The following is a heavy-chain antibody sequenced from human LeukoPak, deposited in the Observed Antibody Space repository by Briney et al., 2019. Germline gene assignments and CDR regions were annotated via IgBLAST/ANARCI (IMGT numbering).Heavy chain of an antibody. CDR2: INSDGSSI. V-gene: IGHV3-74*01. Sequence: PGGSLRLSCAASGFTFSSHWMHWVRQAPGKGLVWVSRINSDGSSISYADSVKGRFTISRDNSKNTLYLQMNSLRAEDTAVYYCAKKGATTGDFDYWGQGTLVTVSS. CDR1: GFTFSSHW. CDR3: AKKGATTGDFDY. J-gene: IGHJ4*02. D-gene: IGHD1-26*01.